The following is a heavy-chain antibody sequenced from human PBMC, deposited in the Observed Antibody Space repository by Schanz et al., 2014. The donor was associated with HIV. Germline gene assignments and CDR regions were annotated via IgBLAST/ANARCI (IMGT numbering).Heavy chain of an antibody. Sequence: QVQLVESGGGVVQPGRSLRLSCAASGFTFSTCGMHWVRQAPGKGLEGAAFIWYDGRNKYYADSVKGRFTISRDNSKNTLYLQMNSLRAGDTAVYYCARVKYCSGTSCPWSWYFDLWGRGTLVTVSS. CDR1: GFTFSTCG. V-gene: IGHV3-33*08. CDR3: ARVKYCSGTSCPWSWYFDL. J-gene: IGHJ2*01. CDR2: IWYDGRNK. D-gene: IGHD2-2*01.